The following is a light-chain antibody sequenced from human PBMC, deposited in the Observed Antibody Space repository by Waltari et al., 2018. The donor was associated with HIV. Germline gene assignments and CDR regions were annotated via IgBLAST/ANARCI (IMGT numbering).Light chain of an antibody. CDR2: DVS. CDR1: SSDVGGYNY. V-gene: IGLV2-14*03. CDR3: SSYTSSSVV. Sequence: QSALTQPAPVSGSPGQPINISCTGTSSDVGGYNYVSWYQQHPGKAPKLMIYDVSNRPSGVSNRFSGSKSGNTASLTISGLQAEDEADYYCSSYTSSSVVFGGGTKLTVL. J-gene: IGLJ2*01.